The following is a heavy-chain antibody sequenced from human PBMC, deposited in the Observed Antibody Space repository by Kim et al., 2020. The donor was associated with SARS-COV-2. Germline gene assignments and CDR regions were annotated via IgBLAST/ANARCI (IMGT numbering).Heavy chain of an antibody. CDR2: T. CDR3: ARDTPTMATIY. D-gene: IGHD5-18*01. Sequence: TYDADSVKGRFTISRDNSKNTLYLQVNSLRAEDTAVYYCARDTPTMATIYWGQGTLVTVSS. V-gene: IGHV3-66*01. J-gene: IGHJ4*02.